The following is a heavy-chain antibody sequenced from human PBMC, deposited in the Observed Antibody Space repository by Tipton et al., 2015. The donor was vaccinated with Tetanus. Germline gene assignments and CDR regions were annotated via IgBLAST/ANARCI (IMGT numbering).Heavy chain of an antibody. D-gene: IGHD3-22*01. V-gene: IGHV1-2*02. CDR3: ARGMDYDSSGIDDF. CDR1: GYTFTGNY. Sequence: QVQLVQSGAEVKKPGASVKVSCTASGYTFTGNYIHWVRQVPGQRLEWMAWINPNSGGTDFARKFQGRVTVTRDTSISTAYMEVSRLRSDDTAIYYCARGMDYDSSGIDDFWGQGTLVTVSS. CDR2: INPNSGGT. J-gene: IGHJ4*02.